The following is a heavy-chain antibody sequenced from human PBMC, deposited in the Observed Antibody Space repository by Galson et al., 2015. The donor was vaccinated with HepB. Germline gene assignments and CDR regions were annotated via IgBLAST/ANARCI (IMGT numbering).Heavy chain of an antibody. CDR1: GGTFSDYA. CDR2: IIPILGTV. V-gene: IGHV1-69*04. Sequence: SVKVSCKASGGTFSDYAISWVRQAPGQGLEWMGRIIPILGTVNYAQKFQGRVTITADKSTSTAYMELSSLRSEDTAVYYCARDSGGYDYVWGSYRYASGWFDPWGQGTLVTVSS. J-gene: IGHJ5*02. D-gene: IGHD3-16*02. CDR3: ARDSGGYDYVWGSYRYASGWFDP.